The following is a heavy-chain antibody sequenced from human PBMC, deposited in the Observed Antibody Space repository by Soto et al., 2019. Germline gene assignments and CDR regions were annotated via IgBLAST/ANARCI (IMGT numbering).Heavy chain of an antibody. J-gene: IGHJ4*02. V-gene: IGHV4-30-4*08. CDR1: GGSISSGGYY. Sequence: QVQLQESGPGLVKPSQTLSLTCTVSGGSISSGGYYWSWIRQHPGKGLEWIGYIYYSGGTYYNPSLKSRFTRSVDTNKSQYSQQLSYVTAADRAVYYCAPERRGRRPDNWGKRTLVTVS. CDR2: IYYSGGT. D-gene: IGHD3-16*01. CDR3: APERRGRRPDN.